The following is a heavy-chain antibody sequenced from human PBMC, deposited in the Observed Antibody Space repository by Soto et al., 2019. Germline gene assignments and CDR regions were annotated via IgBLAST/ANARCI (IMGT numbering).Heavy chain of an antibody. V-gene: IGHV1-2*02. J-gene: IGHJ5*02. CDR3: ARDGGGGYSYGTGWFDP. Sequence: ASVKVSCKASGYTFTGYYMHWVRQAPGQGLEWMGWINPNSGGTNYAQKFQGRVTMTRDTSISTAYTELSRLRSDDTAVYYCARDGGGGYSYGTGWFDPWGQGTLVTVSS. CDR1: GYTFTGYY. D-gene: IGHD5-18*01. CDR2: INPNSGGT.